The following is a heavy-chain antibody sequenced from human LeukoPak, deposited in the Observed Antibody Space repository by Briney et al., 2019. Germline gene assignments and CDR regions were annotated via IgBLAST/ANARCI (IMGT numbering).Heavy chain of an antibody. CDR1: GFTFSSYS. CDR2: ISSSSSYI. D-gene: IGHD3-22*01. V-gene: IGHV3-21*01. Sequence: PGGSLRLSCAASGFTFSSYSMNWVRQAPGKGLEWVSSISSSSSYIYYADSVKGRFTISRDNAKDSLYLQMNSLRAEDTAVYYCERDNRQYYYDSSGTGLGYWGQGTLVAVSS. J-gene: IGHJ4*02. CDR3: ERDNRQYYYDSSGTGLGY.